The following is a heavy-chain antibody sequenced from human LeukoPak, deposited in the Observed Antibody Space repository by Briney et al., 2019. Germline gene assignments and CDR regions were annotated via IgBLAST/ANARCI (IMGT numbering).Heavy chain of an antibody. Sequence: GSLRLFCAASGFTFSSYSMNRVRQAPGKGLEWVSSISSSSSYIYYADSVKGRFTISRDNAKNSLYLQMNSLRAEDTAVYYCAKSSGSYYNLYYFDYWGQGTLVTVSS. J-gene: IGHJ4*02. CDR2: ISSSSSYI. CDR3: AKSSGSYYNLYYFDY. D-gene: IGHD3-10*01. V-gene: IGHV3-21*01. CDR1: GFTFSSYS.